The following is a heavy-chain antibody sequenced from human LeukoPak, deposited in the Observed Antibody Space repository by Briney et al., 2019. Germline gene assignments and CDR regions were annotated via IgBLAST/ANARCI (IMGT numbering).Heavy chain of an antibody. CDR2: ITSSGSIT. J-gene: IGHJ4*02. CDR1: GFIFRTYS. D-gene: IGHD2-2*01. Sequence: GGSLRLSCAVSGFIFRTYSMNWVRQAPGKGLEYVSSITSSGSITFSADSVKGRFTVSRDNAENSMFLQMNSLRAEDTALYYCAKDEGPAAPADYWGQGTLVTVSS. CDR3: AKDEGPAAPADY. V-gene: IGHV3-21*04.